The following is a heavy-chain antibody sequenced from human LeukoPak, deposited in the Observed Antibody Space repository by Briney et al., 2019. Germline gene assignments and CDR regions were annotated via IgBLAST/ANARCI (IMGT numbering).Heavy chain of an antibody. D-gene: IGHD6-19*01. CDR1: KFTFTSYT. J-gene: IGHJ4*02. Sequence: GGSLRLSCAASKFTFTSYTMDWVRQAPGKGLGWVALISYDGSNERYTDSVKGRFTISRDDSKNTLYLHMNSLRAEDTAVYYCARGGASTSSWYGPFDYWGQGTLVTVSS. V-gene: IGHV3-30-3*01. CDR3: ARGGASTSSWYGPFDY. CDR2: ISYDGSNE.